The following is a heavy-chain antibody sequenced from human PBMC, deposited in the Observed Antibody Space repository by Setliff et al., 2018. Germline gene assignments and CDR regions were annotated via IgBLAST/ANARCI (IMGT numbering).Heavy chain of an antibody. CDR1: GFTFSNYA. Sequence: PGGSLRLSCAASGFTFSNYAMSWVRQAPGEGLEWVSAITDSGSDTYHADSVKGRFTISRDNSKNTLYMQMNSLRPEDTAVYYCARTCSGSGCYAGLESWGQGTPVTVSS. V-gene: IGHV3-23*01. CDR2: ITDSGSDT. D-gene: IGHD2-15*01. CDR3: ARTCSGSGCYAGLES. J-gene: IGHJ4*02.